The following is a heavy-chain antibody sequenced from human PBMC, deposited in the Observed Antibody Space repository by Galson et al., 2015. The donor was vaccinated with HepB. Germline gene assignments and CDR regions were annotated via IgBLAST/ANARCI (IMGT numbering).Heavy chain of an antibody. V-gene: IGHV1-69*02. CDR2: IIPILGIA. Sequence: SVKVSCKASGGTFSSYTISWVRQAPGQGLEWMGRIIPILGIANYAQKFQGRVTITADKSTSTAYMELSSLRSEDTAVYYCARVFEFGELLDGMDVWGQGTTVTVSS. CDR1: GGTFSSYT. J-gene: IGHJ6*02. D-gene: IGHD3-10*01. CDR3: ARVFEFGELLDGMDV.